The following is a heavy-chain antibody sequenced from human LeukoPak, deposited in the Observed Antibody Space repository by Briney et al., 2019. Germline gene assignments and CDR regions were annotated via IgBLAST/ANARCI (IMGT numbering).Heavy chain of an antibody. V-gene: IGHV3-73*01. CDR3: AKDWSPFVYYFDY. CDR2: IRSKANSYAT. CDR1: GFTFSGSA. Sequence: GGTLRLSCAASGFTFSGSAMHWVRQASGKGLEWGGRIRSKANSYATAYAASVKGRFTISRDNSKNTLYLDINSLRAEDTAVYYCAKDWSPFVYYFDYWGQGTLVTVSS. J-gene: IGHJ4*02. D-gene: IGHD3-3*01.